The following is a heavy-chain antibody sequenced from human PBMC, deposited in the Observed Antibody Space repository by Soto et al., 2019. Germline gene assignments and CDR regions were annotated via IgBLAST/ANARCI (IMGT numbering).Heavy chain of an antibody. CDR2: NYSEDDK. J-gene: IGHJ5*02. CDR1: VFSLSTSGVG. V-gene: IGHV2-5*05. CDR3: ALRSDAIIAARPRNWFDP. D-gene: IGHD6-6*01. Sequence: SGPTLVNPTQPLTLTRTFSVFSLSTSGVGVGWIRQPPGKALEWLGLNYSEDDKHYGPSLQSRLTITKDTSKNHAVMTMTNMDPRDTATYYCALRSDAIIAARPRNWFDPWGQGTLVTVSS.